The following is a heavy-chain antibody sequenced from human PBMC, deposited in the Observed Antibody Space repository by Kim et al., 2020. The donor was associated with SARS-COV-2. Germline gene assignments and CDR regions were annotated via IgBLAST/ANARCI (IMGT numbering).Heavy chain of an antibody. Sequence: SETLSLTCSVSGGSISSSDYYWGWIRQPPGKGLEWIATIYYSGSTYYNPSLKGRVTISVDTSKKQFSLRLSSVTAADAAVYCCARHLRNWYFDLWGRGTL. V-gene: IGHV4-39*01. J-gene: IGHJ2*01. CDR1: GGSISSSDYY. CDR3: ARHLRNWYFDL. CDR2: IYYSGST.